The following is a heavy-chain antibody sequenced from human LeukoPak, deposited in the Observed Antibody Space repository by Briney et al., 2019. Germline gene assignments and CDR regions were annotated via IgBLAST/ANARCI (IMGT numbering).Heavy chain of an antibody. CDR1: GGSISSYY. V-gene: IGHV4-59*01. Sequence: SETLSLTCTVSGGSISSYYWSWIRQPPGKGLEWIGYIYYSGSTNYNPSLKSRVTISVDTSKNQFSLKLSSVTAADTAVYYRARGSYGDYVDYWGQGTLVTVSS. CDR2: IYYSGST. J-gene: IGHJ4*02. CDR3: ARGSYGDYVDY. D-gene: IGHD4-17*01.